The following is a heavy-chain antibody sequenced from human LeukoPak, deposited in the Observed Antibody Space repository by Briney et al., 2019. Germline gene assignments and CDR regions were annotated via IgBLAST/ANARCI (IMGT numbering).Heavy chain of an antibody. J-gene: IGHJ3*01. CDR1: GYIFTDYY. V-gene: IGHV1-2*02. D-gene: IGHD3-3*01. CDR3: SIYEV. Sequence: ASVKVSCKASGYIFTDYYMNWVRQAPGQGLEWMGWINPDTGDTNYAQKFQGRVTMTRDTSISTAYTELSRLKYDDTAMYYCSIYEVWGQGTMVTISS. CDR2: INPDTGDT.